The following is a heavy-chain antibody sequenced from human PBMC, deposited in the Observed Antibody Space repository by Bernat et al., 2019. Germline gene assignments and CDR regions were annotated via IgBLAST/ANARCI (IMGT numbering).Heavy chain of an antibody. D-gene: IGHD3-22*01. V-gene: IGHV3-23*04. CDR3: AKAGYDSSGYNYYYYGMDV. CDR2: ISGSGGST. J-gene: IGHJ6*02. CDR1: GFTFSSYA. Sequence: EVQLVESGGGLVQPGGSLRLSCAASGFTFSSYAMSWVRQAPGKGLEWVSAISGSGGSTYYAASVKGRFTISRDNSKNTLYLQMNSLRAEDTAVYYCAKAGYDSSGYNYYYYGMDVWGQGTTVTVSS.